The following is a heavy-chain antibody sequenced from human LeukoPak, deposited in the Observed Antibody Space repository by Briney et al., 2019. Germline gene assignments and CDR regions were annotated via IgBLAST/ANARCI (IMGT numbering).Heavy chain of an antibody. CDR1: GGSISSYY. J-gene: IGHJ6*03. Sequence: SETLSLTCTVSGGSISSYYWSWIRQPPGKGLEWVGYIYYSGSTNYNPSLTSRVTISVDTSKNQFSLKLSSVTAADTAVYYCARNIVVVPADIPDYYYYYMDVWGKGTPVTVSS. D-gene: IGHD2-2*01. V-gene: IGHV4-59*01. CDR3: ARNIVVVPADIPDYYYYYMDV. CDR2: IYYSGST.